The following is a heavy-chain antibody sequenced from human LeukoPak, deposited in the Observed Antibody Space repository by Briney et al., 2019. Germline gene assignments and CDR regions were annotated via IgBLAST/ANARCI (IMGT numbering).Heavy chain of an antibody. V-gene: IGHV1-69*01. J-gene: IGHJ4*02. D-gene: IGHD6-13*01. CDR2: IIPIFGTA. CDR1: GGTFSSYA. CDR3: ARFPAAGTAGDMDY. Sequence: RWASVKVSCKASGGTFSSYAISWVRQAPGQGLKWMGGIIPIFGTANYAQKFQGRVTITADESTSTAYMELSSLRSEDTAVYYCARFPAAGTAGDMDYWGQGTLVTVSS.